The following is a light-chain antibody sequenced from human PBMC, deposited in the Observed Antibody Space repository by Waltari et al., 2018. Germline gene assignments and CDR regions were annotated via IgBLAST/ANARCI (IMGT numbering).Light chain of an antibody. Sequence: DIQMTQSPSSLSASVGDRVTITCRASQSSSNYLNWYQQKPGEAPKLLIYAASSLQSGVPSRFSGSGSGTDFTLTISSLQPEDFATYYCQQTYSTPRTFGQGAKVDSK. J-gene: IGKJ1*01. V-gene: IGKV1-39*01. CDR3: QQTYSTPRT. CDR1: QSSSNY. CDR2: AAS.